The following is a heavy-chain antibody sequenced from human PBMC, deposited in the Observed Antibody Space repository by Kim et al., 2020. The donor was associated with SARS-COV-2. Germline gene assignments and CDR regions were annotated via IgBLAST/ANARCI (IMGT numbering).Heavy chain of an antibody. CDR3: AKDLRTKHPYPGVFDY. Sequence: GGSLRLSCAASGFTFSSYAMSWVRQAPGKGLEWVSAISGSGGSTYYADSVKGRFTISRDNSKNTLYLQMNSLRAEDTAVYYCAKDLRTKHPYPGVFDYWGQGTLVTVSS. CDR1: GFTFSSYA. J-gene: IGHJ4*02. CDR2: ISGSGGST. V-gene: IGHV3-23*01. D-gene: IGHD2-8*01.